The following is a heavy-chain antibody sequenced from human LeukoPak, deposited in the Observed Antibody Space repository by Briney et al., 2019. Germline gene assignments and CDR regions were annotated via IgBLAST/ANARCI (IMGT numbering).Heavy chain of an antibody. CDR3: ARRRPYSSGLPTYYYYYYMDV. J-gene: IGHJ6*03. Sequence: GASVKVSCKASGYTFTSYGISWVRQAPGQGLEWMGWISAYNGNTNYAQKLQGRVTMTRNPSISTAYMELSSLRSEDAAVYYCARRRPYSSGLPTYYYYYYMDVWGKGTTVTISS. D-gene: IGHD6-19*01. V-gene: IGHV1-18*01. CDR1: GYTFTSYG. CDR2: ISAYNGNT.